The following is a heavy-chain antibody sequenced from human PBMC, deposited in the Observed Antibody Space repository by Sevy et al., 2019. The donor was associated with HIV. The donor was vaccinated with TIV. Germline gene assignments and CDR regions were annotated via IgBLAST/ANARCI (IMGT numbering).Heavy chain of an antibody. CDR2: ISYDGSNK. V-gene: IGHV3-30-3*01. CDR1: GFTFSSYA. Sequence: GGSLRLSCAASGFTFSSYAMHWVRQAPGKGLEWVAVISYDGSNKYYAHSVKGRFTISRDNSKNTLYLQMNSLRAEDTAVYYCASPGGSSWANIDYWGQGTLVTVSS. CDR3: ASPGGSSWANIDY. D-gene: IGHD6-13*01. J-gene: IGHJ4*02.